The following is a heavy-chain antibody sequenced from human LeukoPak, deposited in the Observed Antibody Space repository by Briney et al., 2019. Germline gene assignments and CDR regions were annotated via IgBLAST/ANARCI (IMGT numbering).Heavy chain of an antibody. D-gene: IGHD4-17*01. J-gene: IGHJ6*02. CDR3: ARSPASGDYYYCGMDV. Sequence: ASVKVSCKASGYTFTGYYMHWVRQAPGQGLEWMGWINPNSGGTNYAQKFQGRVTMTRDTSISTAYMELSRLRSDDTAVYYCARSPASGDYYYCGMDVWGQGTTVTVSS. CDR2: INPNSGGT. V-gene: IGHV1-2*02. CDR1: GYTFTGYY.